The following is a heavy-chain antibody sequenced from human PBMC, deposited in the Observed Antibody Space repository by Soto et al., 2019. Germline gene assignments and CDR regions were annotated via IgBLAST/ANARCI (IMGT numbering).Heavy chain of an antibody. V-gene: IGHV1-69*12. CDR2: IIPIFGTA. CDR3: ATSNPGYSSSPIINEFDY. CDR1: GGTFSSYA. J-gene: IGHJ4*02. Sequence: QVQLVQSGAEVKKPGSSVKVSCKASGGTFSSYAISWVRQAPGQGLEWMGGIIPIFGTANYAQKFQGRVTINADASTSTAYMELSSLRSEDTAVHYCATSNPGYSSSPIINEFDYWGQGTLVTVSS. D-gene: IGHD6-13*01.